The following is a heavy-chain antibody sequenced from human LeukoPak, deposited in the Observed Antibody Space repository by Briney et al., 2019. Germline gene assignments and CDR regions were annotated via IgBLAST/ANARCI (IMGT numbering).Heavy chain of an antibody. CDR2: ISSSSSYI. CDR3: ARDRESSSWFDY. Sequence: GGSLRLSCAASGFTFSIYSMNWVRQAPGKGLEWVSSISSSSSYIYYADSVKGRFTISRDNAKNSLYLQTNSLRAEDTAVYYCARDRESSSWFDYWGQGTLVTVSS. J-gene: IGHJ4*02. V-gene: IGHV3-21*01. CDR1: GFTFSIYS. D-gene: IGHD6-13*01.